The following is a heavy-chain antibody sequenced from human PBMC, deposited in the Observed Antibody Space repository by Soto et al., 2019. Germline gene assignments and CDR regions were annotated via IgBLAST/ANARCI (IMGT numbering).Heavy chain of an antibody. D-gene: IGHD3-10*01. Sequence: GGSLRLSCAASGFTFSSYAMSWVRQAPGKGLEWVSAISGSGGSTYYADSVKGRFTISRDNSKNTLYLQMNSLRAEDTAVYYCAKGYYGSGSYYNGPFDYWGQGTLVTVSS. V-gene: IGHV3-23*01. CDR2: ISGSGGST. CDR3: AKGYYGSGSYYNGPFDY. CDR1: GFTFSSYA. J-gene: IGHJ4*02.